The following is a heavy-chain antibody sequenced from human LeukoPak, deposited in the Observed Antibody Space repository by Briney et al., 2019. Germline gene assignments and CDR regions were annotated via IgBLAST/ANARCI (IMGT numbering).Heavy chain of an antibody. CDR3: ARDLGLRYCSGGSCQTSDAFDI. CDR2: IYYSGST. Sequence: SETLSLTCTVSGGSISSYYWSWIRQPPGKGREWIGYIYYSGSTNYNPSLKSRVTISVDTSKNQFSLKLSSVTAADTAVYYCARDLGLRYCSGGSCQTSDAFDIWGQGTMVTVSS. J-gene: IGHJ3*02. CDR1: GGSISSYY. V-gene: IGHV4-59*01. D-gene: IGHD2-15*01.